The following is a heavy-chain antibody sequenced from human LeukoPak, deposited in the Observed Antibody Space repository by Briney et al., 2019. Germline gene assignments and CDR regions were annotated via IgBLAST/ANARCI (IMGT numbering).Heavy chain of an antibody. V-gene: IGHV4-39*07. CDR3: ARVGSGLNLYYFDY. CDR2: IYYSGST. CDR1: GGSISSSSYY. D-gene: IGHD3-3*01. J-gene: IGHJ4*02. Sequence: SETLSLTCTVSGGSISSSSYYWGWIRQPPGKGLEWIGSIYYSGSTYYNPSLKGRVTISVDTSKNQFSLKLSSVTAADTAVYFCARVGSGLNLYYFDYWGQGILVTVSS.